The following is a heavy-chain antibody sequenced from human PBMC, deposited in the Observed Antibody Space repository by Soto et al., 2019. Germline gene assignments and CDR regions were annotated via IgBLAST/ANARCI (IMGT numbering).Heavy chain of an antibody. CDR3: ARVNRELLGGYYFDY. Sequence: LSLTCTVSGDSVSSGGYYWSWIRQPPGKGLEWIGYIYYSGSTNYNPSLKSRVTISVDTSKNQFSLKLSSVTAADTAVYYCARVNRELLGGYYFDYWGQGTLVTVSS. CDR1: GDSVSSGGYY. CDR2: IYYSGST. D-gene: IGHD1-26*01. V-gene: IGHV4-61*08. J-gene: IGHJ4*02.